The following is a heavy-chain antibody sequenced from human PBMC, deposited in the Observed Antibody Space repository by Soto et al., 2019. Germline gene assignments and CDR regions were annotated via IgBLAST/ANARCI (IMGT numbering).Heavy chain of an antibody. CDR3: ARLRGAFLISTNNRFDQ. CDR1: GDSIDTSRYY. J-gene: IGHJ5*02. Sequence: QVQLQESGPGLVKPSETLSLTCTVSGDSIDTSRYYLGWIRQPPGKGLEWLGSIYYSGPTYYNPYLKSRVTISADPSKNQFSLKLSSVTPADAAFYYCARLRGAFLISTNNRFDQWGQGTLVNVSS. D-gene: IGHD2-2*01. V-gene: IGHV4-39*01. CDR2: IYYSGPT.